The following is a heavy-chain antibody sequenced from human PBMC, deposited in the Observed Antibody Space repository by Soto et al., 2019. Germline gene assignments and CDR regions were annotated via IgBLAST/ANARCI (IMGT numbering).Heavy chain of an antibody. CDR2: IVPIYRTA. V-gene: IGHV1-69*13. D-gene: IGHD6-13*01. Sequence: ASVKVSCKASGGTFSSYRFNWVRQARGQGLEWLGGIVPIYRTADYAQKFQGRVTITADESTRTVYMELSSLKSQDTALYYCARDSGAKLSSSWGQGTLVTVS. CDR3: ARDSGAKLSSS. J-gene: IGHJ4*02. CDR1: GGTFSSYR.